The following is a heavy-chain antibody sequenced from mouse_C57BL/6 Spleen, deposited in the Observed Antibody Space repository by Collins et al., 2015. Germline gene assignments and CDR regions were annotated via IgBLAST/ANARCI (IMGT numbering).Heavy chain of an antibody. J-gene: IGHJ4*01. V-gene: IGHV1-55*01. D-gene: IGHD2-1*01. CDR3: ARRGNYDAMDY. Sequence: QVQLQQPGAELVKPGASVKMSCKASGYTFTSYWITWVKQRPGQGLEWIRDIYPGSGSTNYNEKSKSKATLTVDTSSSTAYMQLSSLTSEDSAVYYCARRGNYDAMDYWGQGTSVTVSS. CDR2: IYPGSGST. CDR1: GYTFTSYW.